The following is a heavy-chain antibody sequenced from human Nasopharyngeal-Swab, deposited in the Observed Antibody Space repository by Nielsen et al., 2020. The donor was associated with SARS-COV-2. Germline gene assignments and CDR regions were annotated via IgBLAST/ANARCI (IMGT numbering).Heavy chain of an antibody. Sequence: ASVKVSCKASGYTFTSYAMHWVRQAPGQRLEWMGWINAGNGNTKYSQKLQGRVTITRDTSASTAYMELSSLRSEDRAVYYCARGGYCSSTSCASYYYYMDVWGKGTTVTVSS. CDR1: GYTFTSYA. J-gene: IGHJ6*03. D-gene: IGHD2-2*01. V-gene: IGHV1-3*01. CDR3: ARGGYCSSTSCASYYYYMDV. CDR2: INAGNGNT.